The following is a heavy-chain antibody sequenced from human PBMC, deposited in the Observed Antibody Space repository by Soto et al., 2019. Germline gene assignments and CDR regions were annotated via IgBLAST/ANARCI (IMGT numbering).Heavy chain of an antibody. CDR2: ISYDGSNK. CDR3: AKGESYYDILTGDYYYYGMDV. V-gene: IGHV3-30*18. CDR1: GFTFSSYG. D-gene: IGHD3-9*01. J-gene: IGHJ6*02. Sequence: QVQLVESGGGVVQPGRSLRLSCAASGFTFSSYGMHWVRQAPGKGLEWVAVISYDGSNKYYVDSVKGRFTISRDNSKNTLYLQMNSLRAEDTAVYYCAKGESYYDILTGDYYYYGMDVWGQGTTVTVSS.